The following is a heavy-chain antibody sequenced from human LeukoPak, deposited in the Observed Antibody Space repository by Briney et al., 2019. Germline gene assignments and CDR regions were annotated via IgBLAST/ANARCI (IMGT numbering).Heavy chain of an antibody. CDR2: IYTSGST. Sequence: PSETLSLTCTVSGGSISSYYWSWIRQPAGKGLKWIGRIYTSGSTNYNPSLKSRVTISVDKSKNQFSLKLSSVTAADTAVYYCARPDPEGDAFDIWGQGTMVTVSS. CDR3: ARPDPEGDAFDI. CDR1: GGSISSYY. J-gene: IGHJ3*02. D-gene: IGHD1-14*01. V-gene: IGHV4-4*07.